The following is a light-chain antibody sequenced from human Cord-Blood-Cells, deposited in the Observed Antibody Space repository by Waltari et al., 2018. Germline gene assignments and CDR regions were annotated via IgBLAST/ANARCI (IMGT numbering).Light chain of an antibody. CDR3: QQYYSTPPT. Sequence: DIVMTQSPDSLAVSLGERATINCKSSQSVLYSSNNKNYLDWYQQKPGQPPKLLIYWASTRESGFPDRFSGSGSGTDFTLTISSLQAEDVAVYYCQQYYSTPPTFGQGTKVEIK. J-gene: IGKJ1*01. CDR1: QSVLYSSNNKNY. CDR2: WAS. V-gene: IGKV4-1*01.